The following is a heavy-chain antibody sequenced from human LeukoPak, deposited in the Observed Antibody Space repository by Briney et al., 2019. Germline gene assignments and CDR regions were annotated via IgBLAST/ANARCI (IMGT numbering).Heavy chain of an antibody. J-gene: IGHJ4*02. CDR2: ISYDGSNK. V-gene: IGHV3-30*18. Sequence: SGGSLRLSCAASGFTFSSYGMHWVRQAPGKGLEWVAVISYDGSNKYYADSVKGRFTISRDNSKNTLYLQMNSLRAEDTAVYYCAKGWAPRGQIDYWGQGTLVTVSS. D-gene: IGHD3-16*01. CDR1: GFTFSSYG. CDR3: AKGWAPRGQIDY.